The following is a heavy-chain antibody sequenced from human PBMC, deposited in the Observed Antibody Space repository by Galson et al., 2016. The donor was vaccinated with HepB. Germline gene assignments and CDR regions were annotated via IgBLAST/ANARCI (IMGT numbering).Heavy chain of an antibody. V-gene: IGHV1-46*01. CDR3: ARNNWGIDY. CDR1: GYTFTNFY. CDR2: INPSGNKT. D-gene: IGHD1-1*01. J-gene: IGHJ4*02. Sequence: SVKVSCKASGYTFTNFYMHWVRQAPGQGLEWMGIINPSGNKTTYAQKLQGRVTMTRDTSTSTVYMELTSLRIEDTAVYYCARNNWGIDYWGQGTLVTVSS.